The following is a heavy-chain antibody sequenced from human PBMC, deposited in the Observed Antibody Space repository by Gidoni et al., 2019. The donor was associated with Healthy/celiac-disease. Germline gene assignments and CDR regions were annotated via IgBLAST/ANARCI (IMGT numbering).Heavy chain of an antibody. V-gene: IGHV1-3*01. D-gene: IGHD6-13*01. CDR1: GYPFTSYA. CDR3: AREKVQQQLALGYGMDV. J-gene: IGHJ6*02. CDR2: INAGNGNT. Sequence: QVQLAQSGAEVKKPGASVKVSCQASGYPFTSYAMHWVRQAPGQRLEWMGWINAGNGNTKYSQKFQGRVTITRDTSASTAYMELSSLRSEDTAVYYCAREKVQQQLALGYGMDVWGQGTTVTVSS.